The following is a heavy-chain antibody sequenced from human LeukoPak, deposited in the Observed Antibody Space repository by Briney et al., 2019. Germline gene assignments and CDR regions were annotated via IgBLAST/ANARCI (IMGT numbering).Heavy chain of an antibody. J-gene: IGHJ5*02. CDR3: AKVYDNQLLFNWFDP. CDR1: GGSISGYY. Sequence: SETLSLTCTVSGGSISGYYWSWIRQSPEKGLESIGFIYSTGSTNYNPSLKSRVTISIDTSQNQFSLRLSSVTAADTAVYYCAKVYDNQLLFNWFDPWGQGTLVTVSS. CDR2: IYSTGST. V-gene: IGHV4-59*01. D-gene: IGHD2-2*01.